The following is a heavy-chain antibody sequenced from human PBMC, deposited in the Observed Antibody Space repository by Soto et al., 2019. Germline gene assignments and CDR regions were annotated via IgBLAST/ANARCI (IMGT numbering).Heavy chain of an antibody. V-gene: IGHV5-10-1*01. D-gene: IGHD3-16*01. Sequence: GEALKISCKGSGYSFTSYWISWGRQMPGKGLEWMGRIDPSDSYTNYSPSFQGHVTISADKSISTAYLQWSSLKASDTAMYYCASSTGGMDYYYGMDVWGQGTTVTVSS. CDR3: ASSTGGMDYYYGMDV. CDR2: IDPSDSYT. J-gene: IGHJ6*02. CDR1: GYSFTSYW.